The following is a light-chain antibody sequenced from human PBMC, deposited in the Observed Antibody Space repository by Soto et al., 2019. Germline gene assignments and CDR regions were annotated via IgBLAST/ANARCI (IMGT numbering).Light chain of an antibody. CDR2: DVN. CDR1: SSDVGAYNY. CDR3: CSFAGGYTFV. V-gene: IGLV2-11*01. Sequence: QSALTQPRSVSGSPGQSVTISCAGTSSDVGAYNYVSWFQQHPGKAPKVMIYDVNKRPSGVPDRFSGSKSGNTASLTFSGLQAEDEADYYCCSFAGGYTFVFGTGTKVTVL. J-gene: IGLJ1*01.